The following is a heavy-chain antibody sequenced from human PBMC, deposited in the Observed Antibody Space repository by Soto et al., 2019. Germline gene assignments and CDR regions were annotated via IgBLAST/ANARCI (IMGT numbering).Heavy chain of an antibody. V-gene: IGHV1-2*02. CDR3: ARAIAAAGTHRAFDI. CDR1: GYTFTGYY. J-gene: IGHJ3*02. CDR2: ISPNSGST. Sequence: ASVKVSCKASGYTFTGYYMHWVRQAPGQRIEWMGWISPNSGSTNYAQKLQRSVTMTRDTATSTAYMELRSLRSDDTAVYYCARAIAAAGTHRAFDIWGQGIMVTVSS. D-gene: IGHD6-13*01.